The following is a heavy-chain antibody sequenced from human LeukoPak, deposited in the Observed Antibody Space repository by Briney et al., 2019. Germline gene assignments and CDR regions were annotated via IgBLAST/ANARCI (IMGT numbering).Heavy chain of an antibody. Sequence: PSETLSLTCTVSGYSIRSGNYCGWIRQPPGKGLEWIGNIYHSGTTYYNPSLKSRVTISVDTSKNQFSLKLSSVTAADTAMYYCARGYGGNVDYWGQGTLVTVSS. CDR2: IYHSGTT. J-gene: IGHJ4*02. CDR3: ARGYGGNVDY. CDR1: GYSIRSGNY. D-gene: IGHD4-23*01. V-gene: IGHV4-38-2*02.